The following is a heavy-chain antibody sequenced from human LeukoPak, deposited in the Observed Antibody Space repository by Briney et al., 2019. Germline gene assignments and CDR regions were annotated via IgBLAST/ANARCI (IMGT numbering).Heavy chain of an antibody. D-gene: IGHD1-26*01. Sequence: SVKVSCKASGGTFSSYAISWVRQAPGQGLEWMGGIIPIFGTANYAKKFQGRVTITADESTSTAYMELSSLRSEDTAVYYCARASGGVGATDWFDPWGQGTLVTVSS. CDR2: IIPIFGTA. J-gene: IGHJ5*02. V-gene: IGHV1-69*01. CDR1: GGTFSSYA. CDR3: ARASGGVGATDWFDP.